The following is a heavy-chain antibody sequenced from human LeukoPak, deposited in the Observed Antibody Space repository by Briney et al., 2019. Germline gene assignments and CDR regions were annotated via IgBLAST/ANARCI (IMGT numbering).Heavy chain of an antibody. CDR3: ARKYPDHWFDP. J-gene: IGHJ5*02. CDR2: IFYLGNT. V-gene: IGHV4-30-4*01. D-gene: IGHD6-6*01. CDR1: GGSISSGNYY. Sequence: PSQTLSLTCTVSGGSISSGNYYWSWIRQPPGKGLEWIGYIFYLGNTYYTPSLKSRVTISVDTFKNQFSLKLSSVTAADTAVYYCARKYPDHWFDPWGQGTLVTVSS.